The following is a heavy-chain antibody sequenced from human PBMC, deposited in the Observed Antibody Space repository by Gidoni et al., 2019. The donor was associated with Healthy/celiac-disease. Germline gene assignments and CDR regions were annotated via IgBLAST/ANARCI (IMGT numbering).Heavy chain of an antibody. CDR1: GFTFSSQG. V-gene: IGHV3-33*01. Sequence: QFQLVESGGGVVQPERYLRLSCAASGFTFSSQGMHWARQATGQGLEWVAVIWYDGSNKYYADSVKGRFTISRDNSKHTLYLQMNSLRAEDTAVYYCARELITEYQLPPWFDPWGQGTLVTVSS. CDR3: ARELITEYQLPPWFDP. D-gene: IGHD2-2*01. CDR2: IWYDGSNK. J-gene: IGHJ5*02.